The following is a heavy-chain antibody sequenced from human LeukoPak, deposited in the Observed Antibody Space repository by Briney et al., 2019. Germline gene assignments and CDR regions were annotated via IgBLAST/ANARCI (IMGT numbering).Heavy chain of an antibody. Sequence: PSVTLSLTCTVSGGSISSCYWSWIRQPPGKGLEWLGYIYYSGSSNYNPSLKSRVTISADTSKNQFSLKLSPVTAADTAVYYCARVPRTYYYYYYMDVWGKGTTVTVSS. J-gene: IGHJ6*03. V-gene: IGHV4-59*01. CDR2: IYYSGSS. CDR1: GGSISSCY. CDR3: ARVPRTYYYYYYMDV.